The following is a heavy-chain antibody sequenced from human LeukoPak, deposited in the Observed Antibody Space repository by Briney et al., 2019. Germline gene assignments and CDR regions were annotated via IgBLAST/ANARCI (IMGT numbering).Heavy chain of an antibody. CDR1: GGSISSSRYF. D-gene: IGHD6-19*01. CDR2: IYYGGST. CDR3: ARGIAVAGRGDYFDY. Sequence: SETLSLTCTVSGGSISSSRYFWGWIRQPPGKGLEWIGSIYYGGSTYYNPPLKSRVTISLDTSKNPFSLKLSSVTAADTAVYYCARGIAVAGRGDYFDYWGQGTLVTVSS. J-gene: IGHJ4*02. V-gene: IGHV4-39*07.